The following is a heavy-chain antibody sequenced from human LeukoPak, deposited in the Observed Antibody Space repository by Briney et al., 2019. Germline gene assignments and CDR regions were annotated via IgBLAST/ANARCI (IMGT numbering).Heavy chain of an antibody. Sequence: PGGSLRLSCAASGFTFSAYIMNWVRQAPGKGLEWVSSISSAGSYTYYTDSLKGRFTISRDNAKSSLYLQMNSLRAEDTAVYYCARDRSPYDGSGYSFDYWGQGTLVTVSS. CDR3: ARDRSPYDGSGYSFDY. J-gene: IGHJ4*02. CDR1: GFTFSAYI. V-gene: IGHV3-21*01. D-gene: IGHD3-22*01. CDR2: ISSAGSYT.